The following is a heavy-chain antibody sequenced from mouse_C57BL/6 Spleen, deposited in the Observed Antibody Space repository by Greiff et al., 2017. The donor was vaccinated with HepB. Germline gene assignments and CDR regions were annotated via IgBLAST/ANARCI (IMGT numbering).Heavy chain of an antibody. D-gene: IGHD1-1*01. CDR3: ARRGYYGSSYWYFDV. CDR2: IDPSDSET. J-gene: IGHJ1*03. V-gene: IGHV1-52*01. Sequence: QVHVKQPGAELVRPGSSVKLSCKASGYTFTSYWMHWVKQRPIQGLEWIGNIDPSDSETHYNQKFKDKATLTVDKSSSTAYMQLSSLTSEDSAVYYCARRGYYGSSYWYFDVWGTGTTVTVSS. CDR1: GYTFTSYW.